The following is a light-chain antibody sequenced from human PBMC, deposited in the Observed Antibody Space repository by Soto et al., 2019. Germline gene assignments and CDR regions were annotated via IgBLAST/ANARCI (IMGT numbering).Light chain of an antibody. V-gene: IGKV1-39*01. Sequence: DFQMTQSPSSRSASVGDRVTITCRASQSISSYLNWYQQKPGKAPKLLIYAASSLQSGVPSRFSGSGSGTDFTLTISSLQPEDFATYYCQQSYSTPRTFGQGTKVDIK. CDR1: QSISSY. CDR2: AAS. CDR3: QQSYSTPRT. J-gene: IGKJ1*01.